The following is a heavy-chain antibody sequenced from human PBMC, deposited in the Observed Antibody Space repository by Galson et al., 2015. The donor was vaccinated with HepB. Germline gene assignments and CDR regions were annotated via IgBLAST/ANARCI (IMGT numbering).Heavy chain of an antibody. J-gene: IGHJ3*02. V-gene: IGHV1-18*01. CDR2: ISAYNGNT. CDR1: GYTFTSYG. D-gene: IGHD3-3*01. CDR3: ARSGQDFWSGYYLPGGAFDI. Sequence: SVKVSCKASGYTFTSYGISWVRQAPGQGLEWMGWISAYNGNTNYAQKLQGRVTMTTDTSTSTAYMELRSLRSDDTAVYYCARSGQDFWSGYYLPGGAFDIWGQGTMVTVSS.